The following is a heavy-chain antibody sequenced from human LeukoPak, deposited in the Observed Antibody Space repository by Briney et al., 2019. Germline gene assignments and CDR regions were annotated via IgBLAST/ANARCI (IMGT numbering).Heavy chain of an antibody. CDR3: ARGGSYSSSWYGHLDY. J-gene: IGHJ4*02. Sequence: ASVTVSCKASGYTFTSYYMHWVRQAPGQGLEWMGIINPSGGSTSYAQKFQGRVTMTTETSTSTAYMELRSLRSDDTAVYYCARGGSYSSSWYGHLDYWGQGTLVTVSS. D-gene: IGHD6-13*01. V-gene: IGHV1-46*01. CDR2: INPSGGST. CDR1: GYTFTSYY.